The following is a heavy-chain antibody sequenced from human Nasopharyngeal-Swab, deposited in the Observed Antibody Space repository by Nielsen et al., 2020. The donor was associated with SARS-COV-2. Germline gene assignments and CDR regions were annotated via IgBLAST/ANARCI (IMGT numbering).Heavy chain of an antibody. CDR2: MNPNSGNT. J-gene: IGHJ6*02. CDR3: ARGVVAGNFPYYNYGMDV. Sequence: ASVKVSCKASGYTFTSYDINWVRQATGQGLEWMGWMNPNSGNTGYAQKFQGRVTMTRNTSISTAYMELSSLRSEDTAVYYCARGVVAGNFPYYNYGMDVWGQGTTVTVSS. CDR1: GYTFTSYD. V-gene: IGHV1-8*01. D-gene: IGHD6-19*01.